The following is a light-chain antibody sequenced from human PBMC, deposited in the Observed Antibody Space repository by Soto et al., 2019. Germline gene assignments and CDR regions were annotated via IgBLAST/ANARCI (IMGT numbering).Light chain of an antibody. CDR3: QKYSSVPV. V-gene: IGKV1-27*01. Sequence: DIQMTQSPTSLSASVGDRVTITCRASQGIRNFVAWYQQKPGKAPKLLIYAASTLQLGVPSRFSGSGSGTDFSLSITSLQPDDCATYSCQKYSSVPVFGPGTKVEVK. CDR1: QGIRNF. CDR2: AAS. J-gene: IGKJ3*01.